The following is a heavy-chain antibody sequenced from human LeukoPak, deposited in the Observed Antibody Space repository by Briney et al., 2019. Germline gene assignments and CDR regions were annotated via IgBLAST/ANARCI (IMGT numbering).Heavy chain of an antibody. D-gene: IGHD6-13*01. CDR2: ISWNSGSI. CDR1: GFTFDDYA. Sequence: GRSLRLSCAASGFTFDDYAMHWVRQAPGKGLEWVSGISWNSGSIGYADSVKGRFTISRDNAKNSLYLQMNSLRAEDTALYYCAKDIGMGAQPPFGQQLVRYYYYGMDVWGQGTTVTVSS. J-gene: IGHJ6*02. V-gene: IGHV3-9*01. CDR3: AKDIGMGAQPPFGQQLVRYYYYGMDV.